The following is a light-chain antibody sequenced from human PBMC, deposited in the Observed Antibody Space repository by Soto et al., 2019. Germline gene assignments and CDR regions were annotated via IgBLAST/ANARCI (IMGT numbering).Light chain of an antibody. CDR3: LHHNSYPRG. V-gene: IGKV1-17*01. CDR2: AAS. Sequence: DIQMTQSPSSLSASVGDRVTITCRASQDIGNDLGWCQQKPGKAPKRLIYAASTLHNGVPSMFSGSGSGTEFTLTISSLQPEDFATYYFLHHNSYPRGFGQGTRLEVK. CDR1: QDIGND. J-gene: IGKJ5*01.